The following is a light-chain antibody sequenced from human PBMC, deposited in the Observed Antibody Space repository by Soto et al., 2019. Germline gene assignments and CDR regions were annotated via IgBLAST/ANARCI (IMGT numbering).Light chain of an antibody. CDR1: SSNIGAGYD. CDR2: GNS. CDR3: QSYDSSLSGYV. V-gene: IGLV1-40*01. J-gene: IGLJ1*01. Sequence: SVLTQPPSVSGAPGQRVTISCTGSSSNIGAGYDVHWYQQLPGTAPKLLIYGNSNRPSGVPDRFSGSKSGTSASLAITGLQAVDEADYYCQSYDSSLSGYVFGTGTKVTVL.